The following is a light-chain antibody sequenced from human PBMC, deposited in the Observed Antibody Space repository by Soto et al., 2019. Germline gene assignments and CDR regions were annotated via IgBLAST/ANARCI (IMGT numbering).Light chain of an antibody. J-gene: IGKJ1*01. Sequence: DIVMTQSPDSLAVSVDERATINCKASQSVLYSSNNKNYLAWYQQKPGQPPKLLIYWASTRESGVPDRFSGSGSGTDFTLTISSLQAEDVAVYYCQQYYGTLPTFGQGTTVEIK. V-gene: IGKV4-1*01. CDR1: QSVLYSSNNKNY. CDR3: QQYYGTLPT. CDR2: WAS.